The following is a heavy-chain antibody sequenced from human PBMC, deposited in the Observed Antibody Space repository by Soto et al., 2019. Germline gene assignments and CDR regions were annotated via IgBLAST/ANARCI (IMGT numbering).Heavy chain of an antibody. Sequence: DVQLVESGGGLIQPGGSLRLSCAAFGLTVSGKKYMAWVRQAPGKGLEWVSGVYDTDGTYYADSVKGRFTSSRDSSKTIVYLQMNSLRPDDTAVYYCASWRLQEHPYDIWGLGTTVTVSS. V-gene: IGHV3-53*01. J-gene: IGHJ3*02. CDR1: GLTVSGKKY. CDR2: VYDTDGT. CDR3: ASWRLQEHPYDI. D-gene: IGHD4-4*01.